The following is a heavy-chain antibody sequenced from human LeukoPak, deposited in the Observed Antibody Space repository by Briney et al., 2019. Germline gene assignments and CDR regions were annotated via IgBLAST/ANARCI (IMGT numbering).Heavy chain of an antibody. J-gene: IGHJ4*02. CDR1: GFTFSSYS. D-gene: IGHD6-13*01. Sequence: GGSLRLSCAASGFTFSSYSMNWVRQAPGKGLEWVSYISSSSSTIYYADSVKGRFTISRDNAKNSLYLQMNSLRAEDTAVYYCAREGYSSSWPGPDYWGQGTLVTVSS. CDR3: AREGYSSSWPGPDY. CDR2: ISSSSSTI. V-gene: IGHV3-48*01.